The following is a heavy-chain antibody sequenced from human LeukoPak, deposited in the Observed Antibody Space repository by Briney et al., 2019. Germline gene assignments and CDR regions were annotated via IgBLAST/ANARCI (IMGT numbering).Heavy chain of an antibody. D-gene: IGHD5-12*01. CDR3: ARSRGYDYPSAYYYYYMDV. Sequence: SGPTLVKPTQTLTLTCTFSGFSLSTSGMCVSWIRQPPGKALEWLARIDWDDDKYYSTSLKTRLTISKDTSKNQVLLTMTNMDPVDTATYYCARSRGYDYPSAYYYYYMDVWGKGTTVTVSS. J-gene: IGHJ6*03. CDR1: GFSLSTSGMC. V-gene: IGHV2-70*11. CDR2: IDWDDDK.